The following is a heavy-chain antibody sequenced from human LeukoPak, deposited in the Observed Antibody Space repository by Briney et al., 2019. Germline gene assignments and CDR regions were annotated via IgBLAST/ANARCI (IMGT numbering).Heavy chain of an antibody. CDR3: ARKGEHYYDSGKLWPAWFDS. D-gene: IGHD3-10*01. CDR2: IHYTGST. CDR1: GYSISSGYY. Sequence: SETLSLTCSVSGYSISSGYYWSWLRQPPGKGVEWIGFIHYTGSTHYNPSLKSRVTISIDTSNNQLALRLTSVTAADTAVYYCARKGEHYYDSGKLWPAWFDSWGQGTLVTVSS. J-gene: IGHJ5*01. V-gene: IGHV4-38-2*01.